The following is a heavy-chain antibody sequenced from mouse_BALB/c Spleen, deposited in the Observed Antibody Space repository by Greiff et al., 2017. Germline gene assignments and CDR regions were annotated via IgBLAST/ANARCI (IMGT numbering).Heavy chain of an antibody. CDR2: IYPGSGST. CDR3: ARGNGDRYFDV. CDR1: GYTFTDYV. V-gene: IGHV1-77*01. D-gene: IGHD3-3*01. Sequence: QVQLKESGPELVKPGASVKMSCKASGYTFTDYVISWVKQRTGKGLEWIGEIYPGSGSTYYNEKFKGKATLTADKSSNTAYMQLSSLTSEDSAVYYCARGNGDRYFDVWGAGTTVTVAA. J-gene: IGHJ1*01.